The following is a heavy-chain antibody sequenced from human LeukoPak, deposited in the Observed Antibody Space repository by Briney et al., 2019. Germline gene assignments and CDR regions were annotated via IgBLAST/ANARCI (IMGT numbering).Heavy chain of an antibody. CDR2: IASGGGANR. CDR1: GFTFSSYE. J-gene: IGHJ6*02. CDR3: ARIGTTTRGPAGLDV. Sequence: GGSLRLSRAASGFTFSSYEMNWVRQAPGKGLEWVSYIASGGGANRFYSESVKGRFTISRDNAKNSLYLHMNSLRAEDTGVYYCARIGTTTRGPAGLDVWGQGTTVTVSS. D-gene: IGHD2/OR15-2a*01. V-gene: IGHV3-48*03.